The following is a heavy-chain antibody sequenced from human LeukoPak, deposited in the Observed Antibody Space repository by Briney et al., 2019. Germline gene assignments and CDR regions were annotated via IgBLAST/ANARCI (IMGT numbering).Heavy chain of an antibody. CDR1: GFPFSSYA. CDR2: ISGSGGTT. CDR3: AKGVYYYDSSAYYYTYYFDY. D-gene: IGHD3-22*01. V-gene: IGHV3-23*01. J-gene: IGHJ4*02. Sequence: GGSLRLSCTASGFPFSSYAMSWVRQAPGRGLEWVSAISGSGGTTYFADSVKGRFTISRDNSKNTLYLQMNTLRAEDTAVYYCAKGVYYYDSSAYYYTYYFDYWGQGTLVTVSS.